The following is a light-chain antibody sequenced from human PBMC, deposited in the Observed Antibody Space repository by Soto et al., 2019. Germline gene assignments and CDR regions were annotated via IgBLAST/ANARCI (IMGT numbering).Light chain of an antibody. V-gene: IGKV1-9*01. CDR2: ATS. J-gene: IGKJ4*01. CDR1: QDISNN. Sequence: DIQLTQSPPFLCASVGARVAITCRPSQDISNNLAWYQQKPGKAPKSLIYATSTLQSEVPPRFSGSGSGTEFSLTISSLQPEDFATYYCQQVKSYPLTFGGGTKVDIK. CDR3: QQVKSYPLT.